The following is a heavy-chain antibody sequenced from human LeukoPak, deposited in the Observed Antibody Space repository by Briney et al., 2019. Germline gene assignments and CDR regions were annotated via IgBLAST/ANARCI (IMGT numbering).Heavy chain of an antibody. CDR1: GGSISSSSYY. D-gene: IGHD4-17*01. CDR2: IYYSGST. J-gene: IGHJ5*02. CDR3: ARDLSMMTTEINWFDP. Sequence: PSETLSLTCTVSGGSISSSSYYWGWIRQPPGKGLEWIGSIYYSGSTYYNPSLKSRVTISVDTSKNQFSLKLSSVTAADTAVYYCARDLSMMTTEINWFDPWGQGTLVTVSS. V-gene: IGHV4-39*07.